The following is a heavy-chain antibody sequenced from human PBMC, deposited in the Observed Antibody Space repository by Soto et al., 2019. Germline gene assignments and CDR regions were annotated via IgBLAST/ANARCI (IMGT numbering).Heavy chain of an antibody. D-gene: IGHD4-4*01. V-gene: IGHV3-30-3*01. CDR1: VFTFSSYA. CDR2: ISYDGSNK. CDR3: ARDYSNKRAYYFDY. Sequence: GWSLRLSCAASVFTFSSYAMHWVRQAPGKGLEWVAVISYDGSNKYYADSVKGRFTISRDNSKNTLYLQMNSLRAEDTAVYYCARDYSNKRAYYFDYWGQGTLVTVSS. J-gene: IGHJ4*02.